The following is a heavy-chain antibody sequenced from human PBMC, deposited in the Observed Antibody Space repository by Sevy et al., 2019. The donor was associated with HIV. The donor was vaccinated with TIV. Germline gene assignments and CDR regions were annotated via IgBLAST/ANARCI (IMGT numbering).Heavy chain of an antibody. V-gene: IGHV1-69*13. D-gene: IGHD6-19*01. CDR3: ARGGGNGWYYFDY. J-gene: IGHJ4*02. CDR2: FIPILGTV. CDR1: GGTFSSYG. Sequence: ASVKVSCKASGGTFSSYGISWVRQAPGQGLEWMGGFIPILGTVNYAKKFQGRVRITADESTKTAYMELSSLRSEDTAVYYCARGGGNGWYYFDYWGQETLVTVSS.